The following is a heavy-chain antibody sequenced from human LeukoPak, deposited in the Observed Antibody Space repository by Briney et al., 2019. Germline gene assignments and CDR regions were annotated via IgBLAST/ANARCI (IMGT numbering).Heavy chain of an antibody. D-gene: IGHD5-18*01. J-gene: IGHJ4*02. CDR3: VRDGEYSHGIDFDY. Sequence: GGSLRLSCAASGFTFSRYWMSWVRQVPRKGLEWVANIKQDGGEIYYVDSVKGRFTISRDSATNTLYLQMNSLRAEDTAIYYCVRDGEYSHGIDFDYWGQGTLVTVSP. V-gene: IGHV3-7*01. CDR1: GFTFSRYW. CDR2: IKQDGGEI.